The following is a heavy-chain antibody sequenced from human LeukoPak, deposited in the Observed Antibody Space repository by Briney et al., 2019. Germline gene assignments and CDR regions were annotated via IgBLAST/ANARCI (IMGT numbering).Heavy chain of an antibody. CDR1: GYSISSGYY. V-gene: IGHV4-38-2*01. CDR2: IYHSGST. J-gene: IGHJ5*02. CDR3: ARYSSTSPYNWFDP. D-gene: IGHD2-2*01. Sequence: PSETLSLTCAVSGYSISSGYYWGWIRQPPGKGLEWIGSIYHSGSTYYNPSLKSRVTISVDTSKNQFSLKLSSVTAADTAVYYCARYSSTSPYNWFDPWGQGTLVTVSS.